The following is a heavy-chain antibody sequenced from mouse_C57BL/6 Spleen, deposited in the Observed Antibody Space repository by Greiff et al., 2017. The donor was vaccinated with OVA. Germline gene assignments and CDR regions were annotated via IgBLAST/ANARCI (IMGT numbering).Heavy chain of an antibody. D-gene: IGHD2-5*01. J-gene: IGHJ1*03. Sequence: VKLVESGAELARPGASVKLSCKASGYTFTSYGISWVKQRTGQGLEWIGEIYPRSGNTYYNEKFKGKATLTADKSSSTAYMELRSLTSEDSAVYFCAREGPYYSNYEGYFDVWGTGTTVTVSS. V-gene: IGHV1-81*01. CDR1: GYTFTSYG. CDR2: IYPRSGNT. CDR3: AREGPYYSNYEGYFDV.